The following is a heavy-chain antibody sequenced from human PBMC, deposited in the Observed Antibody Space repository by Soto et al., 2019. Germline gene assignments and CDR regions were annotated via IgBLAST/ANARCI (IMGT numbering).Heavy chain of an antibody. Sequence: HPGGSLRLSCAASGFTFSSYCMHWVRQAPGKGLEWVAVIWYDGSNKYYADSVKGRFTISRDNSKNTLYLQMNSLRAEDTAVYYCARGGDYVWGSYRQSRGSSYYGMDVWGQGTTVTVSS. V-gene: IGHV3-33*01. CDR2: IWYDGSNK. D-gene: IGHD3-16*02. CDR1: GFTFSSYC. J-gene: IGHJ6*02. CDR3: ARGGDYVWGSYRQSRGSSYYGMDV.